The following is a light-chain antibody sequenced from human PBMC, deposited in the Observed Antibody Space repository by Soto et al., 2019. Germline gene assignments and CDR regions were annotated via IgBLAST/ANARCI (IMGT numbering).Light chain of an antibody. J-gene: IGKJ5*01. V-gene: IGKV1-39*01. CDR3: QQSYSTLIT. Sequence: DIQMTQSPSSLSAFVGDRVTITCRASQSISGYLNWYQQKPGKAPKLLIFATPSLQSGVPSRFSGSGSGTDFTLTISSLQREDFAIYYCQQSYSTLITFGQGTRLEIK. CDR2: ATP. CDR1: QSISGY.